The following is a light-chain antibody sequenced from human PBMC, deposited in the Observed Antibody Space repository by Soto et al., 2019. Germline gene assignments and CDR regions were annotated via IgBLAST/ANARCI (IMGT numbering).Light chain of an antibody. CDR3: PPYDSSLGAWV. J-gene: IGLJ3*02. V-gene: IGLV1-40*01. Sequence: QSVLTQPPSVSGAPGQRVTISCTGSSSNIWAGYDVHWYQQLPGTAPKLIIYGNSNRPSGVPDRFSGSKSGTSASLAITGVHAEDEDDYYRPPYDSSLGAWVFGRGTQLTVL. CDR2: GNS. CDR1: SSNIWAGYD.